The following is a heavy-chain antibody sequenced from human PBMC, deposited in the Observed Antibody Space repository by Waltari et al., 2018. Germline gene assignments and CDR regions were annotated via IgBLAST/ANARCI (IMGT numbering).Heavy chain of an antibody. V-gene: IGHV3-21*01. CDR2: ISSSSSYI. J-gene: IGHJ6*03. CDR3: ARDQYIVVVPAATHYYYYMDV. D-gene: IGHD2-2*01. CDR1: GFTFSSYS. Sequence: EVQLVESGGGLVKPGGSLRLSCAASGFTFSSYSMNWVRQAPGKGLEWVSSISSSSSYIYYADSVKGLFTISRDNAKNSLYLQMNSLRAEDTAVYYCARDQYIVVVPAATHYYYYMDVWGKGTTVTVSS.